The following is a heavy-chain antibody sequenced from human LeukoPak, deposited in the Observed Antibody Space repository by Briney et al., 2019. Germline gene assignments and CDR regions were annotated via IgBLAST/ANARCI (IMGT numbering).Heavy chain of an antibody. CDR2: INSDGSST. D-gene: IGHD6-13*01. Sequence: GGSLRLSCAASGFTFSTYGMNWVRQSPGKGLVWVSRINSDGSSTSYADSVKGRFTISRDNAKNTLYLQMDSLRAEDTAVYYCARGYSSSWDWYFDLWGRGTLVTVSS. J-gene: IGHJ2*01. V-gene: IGHV3-74*01. CDR1: GFTFSTYG. CDR3: ARGYSSSWDWYFDL.